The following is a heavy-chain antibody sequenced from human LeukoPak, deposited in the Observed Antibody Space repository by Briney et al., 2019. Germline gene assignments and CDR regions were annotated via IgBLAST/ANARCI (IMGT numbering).Heavy chain of an antibody. J-gene: IGHJ4*02. CDR3: ARRGFSLPFDY. CDR2: IYYSGST. V-gene: IGHV4-39*01. Sequence: SETLPLTCTVSGGSISSSSYYWGWIRQPPGKGLEWIGSIYYSGSTYYNPSLKSRVTISVDTSKNQFSLKLSSVTAADTAVYYCARRGFSLPFDYWGQGTLVTVSS. CDR1: GGSISSSSYY.